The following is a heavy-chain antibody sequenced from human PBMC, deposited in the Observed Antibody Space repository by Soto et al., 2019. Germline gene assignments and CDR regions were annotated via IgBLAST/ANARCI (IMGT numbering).Heavy chain of an antibody. CDR1: GGSFSSSSYY. Sequence: PSETLSLTCTVSGGSFSSSSYYWGWIRQPPGKGLEWIGSIYYSGSTYYNPSLKSRVTISVDTSKNQFSLKLSSVTAADTAVYYCARRSGGSSSSVDYWGQGTLVTVSS. CDR2: IYYSGST. D-gene: IGHD6-6*01. J-gene: IGHJ4*02. CDR3: ARRSGGSSSSVDY. V-gene: IGHV4-39*01.